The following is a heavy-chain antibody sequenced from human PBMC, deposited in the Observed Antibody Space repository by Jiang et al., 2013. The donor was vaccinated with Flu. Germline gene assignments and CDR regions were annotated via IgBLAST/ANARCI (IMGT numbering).Heavy chain of an antibody. J-gene: IGHJ4*02. D-gene: IGHD3-3*01. V-gene: IGHV5-51*01. CDR2: IYPGDSDT. CDR1: GYSFTSYW. Sequence: GAEVKKPGESLKISCKGSGYSFTSYWIGWVRQMPGKGLEWMGIIYPGDSDTRYSPSFQGQVTISADKSISTAYLQWSSLKASDTAMYYCARHAVNYNYDFWSGYYAKEIDYWGQGTLVTVSS. CDR3: ARHAVNYNYDFWSGYYAKEIDY.